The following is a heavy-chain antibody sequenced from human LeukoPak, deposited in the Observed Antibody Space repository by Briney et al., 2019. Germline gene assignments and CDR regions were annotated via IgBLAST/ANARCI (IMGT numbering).Heavy chain of an antibody. CDR3: VRAVHHNFYSDSSGYYGDAFDV. Sequence: PGGSLRLSCAASGFSIRTYYMSWVRQVPGKGLEWVSVIYNGGTIRYADSVKGRFTFSRDNFKDTLNLQMNSLRADDTAVYYCVRAVHHNFYSDSSGYYGDAFDVWGQGTVVIVSS. CDR1: GFSIRTYY. J-gene: IGHJ3*01. V-gene: IGHV3-53*01. CDR2: IYNGGTI. D-gene: IGHD3-22*01.